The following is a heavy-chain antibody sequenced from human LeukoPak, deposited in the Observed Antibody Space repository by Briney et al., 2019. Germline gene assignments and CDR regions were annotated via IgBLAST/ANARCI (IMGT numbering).Heavy chain of an antibody. Sequence: GESLKISCKGSGYSFTTYWIGWVRQMPGKGLEWMGISFPGDSDTRYSASFQGQRTISADKSISTAYLQWSRLKASHTAIYYCARQSLSPYYGPGSYRHSSYYYLAVWGKGTTVTVSS. D-gene: IGHD3-10*01. CDR1: GYSFTTYW. J-gene: IGHJ6*03. V-gene: IGHV5-51*01. CDR3: ARQSLSPYYGPGSYRHSSYYYLAV. CDR2: SFPGDSDT.